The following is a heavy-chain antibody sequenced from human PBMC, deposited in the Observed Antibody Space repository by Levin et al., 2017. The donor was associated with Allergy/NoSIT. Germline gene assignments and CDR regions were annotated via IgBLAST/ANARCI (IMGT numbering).Heavy chain of an antibody. CDR3: ARLGGYSGYDWGGDY. V-gene: IGHV4-59*08. CDR1: GGFISSFY. J-gene: IGHJ4*02. D-gene: IGHD5-12*01. Sequence: GSLRLSCTVSGGFISSFYWSWIRQPPGKGLEWIGYIYYSGSTNYNPSLKSRVTISVDTSKNQFSLKLSSVTAADTAVYYCARLGGYSGYDWGGDYWGQGTRVTVSS. CDR2: IYYSGST.